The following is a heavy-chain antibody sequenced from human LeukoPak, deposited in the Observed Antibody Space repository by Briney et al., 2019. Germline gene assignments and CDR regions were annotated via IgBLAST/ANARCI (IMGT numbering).Heavy chain of an antibody. CDR2: IYTGGTT. CDR3: ARGYGSGSYRRGDAFDF. J-gene: IGHJ3*01. Sequence: PGGSLRLSCAASGFTVSSNYMSWVRQAPGKGLKWVSVIYTGGTTYYADSVKGRFTISRDNSKNTLYLQMNSLRAEDTAVYYCARGYGSGSYRRGDAFDFWGQGTMVTVSS. V-gene: IGHV3-66*01. CDR1: GFTVSSNY. D-gene: IGHD3-10*01.